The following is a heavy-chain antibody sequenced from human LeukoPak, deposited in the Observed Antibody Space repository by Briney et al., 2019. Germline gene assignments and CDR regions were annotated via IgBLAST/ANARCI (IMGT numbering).Heavy chain of an antibody. D-gene: IGHD3-22*01. J-gene: IGHJ3*02. CDR3: ARGYYDSSGSLAPGAFDI. V-gene: IGHV1-69*04. Sequence: SVKVSCKASGYTFTSYDINWVRQAPGQGLEWMGRIIPILGIANYAQKFQGRVTITADKSTSTAYMELSSLRSEDTAVYYCARGYYDSSGSLAPGAFDIWGQGTMVTVSS. CDR1: GYTFTSYD. CDR2: IIPILGIA.